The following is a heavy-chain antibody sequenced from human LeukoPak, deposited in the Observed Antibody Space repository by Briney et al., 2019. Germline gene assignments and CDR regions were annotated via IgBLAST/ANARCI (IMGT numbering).Heavy chain of an antibody. CDR1: GFILSDYN. CDR3: ARGDEDYFDY. CDR2: IRYDGSNK. V-gene: IGHV3-33*08. J-gene: IGHJ4*02. Sequence: GGSLRLSCAASGFILSDYNMHWVRQAPGKGLEWVAVIRYDGSNKYYADSVKGRFTISRDNSKNTLYLQMNSLRAEDTAVYYCARGDEDYFDYWGQGTLVTVSS.